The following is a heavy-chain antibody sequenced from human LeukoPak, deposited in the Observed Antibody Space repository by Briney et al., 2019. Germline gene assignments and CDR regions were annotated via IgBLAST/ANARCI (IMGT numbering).Heavy chain of an antibody. CDR2: INPNSGGT. CDR1: GYTFTGYY. D-gene: IGHD2-15*01. CDR3: ARGDIVVVVAVTEYYFDY. Sequence: GASVKVSCKASGYTFTGYYMHWVRQAPGQGLEWMGWINPNSGGTNYAQKFQGRVTMTRDTSISTAYMELSGLRSDDTAVYYCARGDIVVVVAVTEYYFDYWGQGTLATVSS. V-gene: IGHV1-2*02. J-gene: IGHJ4*02.